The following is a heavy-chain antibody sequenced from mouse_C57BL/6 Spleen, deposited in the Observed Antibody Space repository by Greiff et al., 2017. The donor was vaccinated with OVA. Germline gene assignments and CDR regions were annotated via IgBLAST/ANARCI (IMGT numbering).Heavy chain of an antibody. D-gene: IGHD1-1*01. CDR3: ARHGTTVAPSYYFDY. V-gene: IGHV5-6*02. CDR1: GFTFSSYG. Sequence: EVMLVESGGDLVKPGGSLKLSCAASGFTFSSYGMSWVRQTPDKRLEWVATISSGGSYTYYPDSVKGRFTISRDNAKNTLYLQMSSLKSEDTAMYYCARHGTTVAPSYYFDYWGQGTTLTVSS. CDR2: ISSGGSYT. J-gene: IGHJ2*01.